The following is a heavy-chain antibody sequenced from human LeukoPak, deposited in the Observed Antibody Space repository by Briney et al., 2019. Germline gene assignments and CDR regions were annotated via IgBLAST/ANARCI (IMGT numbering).Heavy chain of an antibody. D-gene: IGHD3-9*01. CDR3: AKDYYDILTGRSYYFDY. Sequence: PGGSLRLSCAASGFTFNSYAMSWVRQAPGKGLEWVSAISGSGGSTYYADSVKGRFTISRDNSKNTLYLQMNSLRAEDTAVYYCAKDYYDILTGRSYYFDYWGQGTLVTVSS. CDR1: GFTFNSYA. J-gene: IGHJ4*02. V-gene: IGHV3-23*01. CDR2: ISGSGGST.